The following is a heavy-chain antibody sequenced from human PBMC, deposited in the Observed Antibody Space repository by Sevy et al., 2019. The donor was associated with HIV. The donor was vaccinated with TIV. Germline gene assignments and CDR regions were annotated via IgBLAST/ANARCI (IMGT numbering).Heavy chain of an antibody. CDR3: ARAGGSRASRY. D-gene: IGHD3-16*01. CDR1: GFIFSDYY. V-gene: IGHV3-11*01. Sequence: GGSLRLSCAASGFIFSDYYMSWIRQAPGKGLEWVSYISGSGNTIYYTDSVKGRFTISRDNAKDSLYLQMNSLRADDTAVYYCARAGGSRASRYWGQGSLVTVSS. CDR2: ISGSGNTI. J-gene: IGHJ4*02.